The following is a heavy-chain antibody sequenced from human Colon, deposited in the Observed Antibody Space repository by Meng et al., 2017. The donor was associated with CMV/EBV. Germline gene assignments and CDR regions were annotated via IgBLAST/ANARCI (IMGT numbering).Heavy chain of an antibody. J-gene: IGHJ4*02. V-gene: IGHV3-9*01. CDR1: GFTFDDYA. Sequence: GGSLRLSCAASGFTFDDYAMHWVRQAPGKGLEWVSSITWSSGRTGYVDSVEGRFTISRDNAKNSLYLQMNSLRAEDTAVYYCVRVSGTGTTWRDYWGQGTLVTVSS. CDR3: VRVSGTGTTWRDY. D-gene: IGHD1-7*01. CDR2: ITWSSGRT.